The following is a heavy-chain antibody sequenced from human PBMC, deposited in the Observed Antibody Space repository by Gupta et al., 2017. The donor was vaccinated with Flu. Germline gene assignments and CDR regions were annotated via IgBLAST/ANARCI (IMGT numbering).Heavy chain of an antibody. V-gene: IGHV4-34*01. J-gene: IGHJ4*02. Sequence: QVQLQQWCAGLVTPSETLSLTCAVYGGSFSAHYWSWNRQPPGKGLDWIGEIHQSGRTNYNPSLNSRVPISMDTSKNQLSLKLHSVTATDTAIYYCARTVSGASWNACDFWGQGTLVTVSS. CDR2: IHQSGRT. CDR3: ARTVSGASWNACDF. D-gene: IGHD2-15*01. CDR1: GGSFSAHY.